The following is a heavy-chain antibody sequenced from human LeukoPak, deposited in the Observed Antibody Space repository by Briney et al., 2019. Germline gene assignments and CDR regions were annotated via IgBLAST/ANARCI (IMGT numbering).Heavy chain of an antibody. CDR3: ARAYQSHYYYYMDV. CDR2: INAGNGNT. V-gene: IGHV1-3*03. J-gene: IGHJ6*03. Sequence: ASVKVSCKASGYTFTSYAMHWVRQAPGQRLEWMGWINAGNGNTKYSQEFQGRVTITRDASASTAYMELSSLRSEDMAVYYCARAYQSHYYYYMDVWGKGTTVTVSS. CDR1: GYTFTSYA.